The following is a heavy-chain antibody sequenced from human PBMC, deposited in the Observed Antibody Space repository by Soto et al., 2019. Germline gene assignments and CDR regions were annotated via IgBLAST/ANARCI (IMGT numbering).Heavy chain of an antibody. CDR1: GFTFSGSV. D-gene: IGHD2-15*01. Sequence: EVQLVESGGGLVQPGGALKLSCAASGFTFSGSVMHWVRQASGKGLEWVGHIGRKANSYATTYAESVKGRFSISRDDSENTAYLQMNSLKTEDTAVYYCSSQDCSGESCQRPNWGQGTLVTVSS. CDR2: IGRKANSYAT. V-gene: IGHV3-73*02. J-gene: IGHJ4*02. CDR3: SSQDCSGESCQRPN.